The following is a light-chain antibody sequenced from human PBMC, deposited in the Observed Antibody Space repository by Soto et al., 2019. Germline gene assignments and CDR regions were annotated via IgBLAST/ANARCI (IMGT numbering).Light chain of an antibody. Sequence: EIVMTQSPATLSVSPGERATLSCRASQSVPGSHLAWYQQKPAQAPRLLLYGASTRATGIPDRFSGSGSGTDFTLTISRVEPEDFAVFYCQHYGSSPLTFGGGTKVDIK. CDR1: QSVPGSH. J-gene: IGKJ4*01. CDR3: QHYGSSPLT. V-gene: IGKV3-20*01. CDR2: GAS.